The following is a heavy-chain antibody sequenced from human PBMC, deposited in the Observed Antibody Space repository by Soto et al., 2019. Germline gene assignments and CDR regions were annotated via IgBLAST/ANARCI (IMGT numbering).Heavy chain of an antibody. CDR1: GYTFTSYG. CDR3: ASSIAAAGTRVGADAFDI. J-gene: IGHJ3*02. Sequence: ASVKVSCKASGYTFTSYGLSWVRQAPGQGLEWMGWISVYNGDTNYAQKFQGRLTMTTDASTSTAYMELRSLRSDDTAVYYCASSIAAAGTRVGADAFDIWGQGTMVTVSS. D-gene: IGHD6-13*01. V-gene: IGHV1-18*04. CDR2: ISVYNGDT.